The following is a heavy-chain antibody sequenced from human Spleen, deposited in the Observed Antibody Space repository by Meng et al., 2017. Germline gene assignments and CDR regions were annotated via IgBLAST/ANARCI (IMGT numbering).Heavy chain of an antibody. CDR3: ARSTVVTPGLGWFDY. CDR1: GDSVSSNSAA. D-gene: IGHD4-23*01. J-gene: IGHJ4*02. V-gene: IGHV6-1*01. CDR2: TYYRSKWYN. Sequence: SETLSLTCAISGDSVSSNSAAWNWIRQAPSRGLEWPGRTYYRSKWYNDYAVSVKSRITINPDTSKNQFSLQLNSVTPEGTAVYYCARSTVVTPGLGWFDYWGQGTLVTVSS.